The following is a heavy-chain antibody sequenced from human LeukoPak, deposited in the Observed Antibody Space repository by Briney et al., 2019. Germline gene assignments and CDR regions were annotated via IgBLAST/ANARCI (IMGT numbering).Heavy chain of an antibody. CDR3: ARDHGGYWTRTKNWFDP. J-gene: IGHJ5*02. CDR1: GYSISSGYY. Sequence: SETLSLTCTVSGYSISSGYYWGWIRQPPGKGLEWIGSIYHSGSTYYNPSLKSRVTISVDTSKNKFSLKLSSVTAADTAVYYCARDHGGYWTRTKNWFDPWGQGTLVTVSS. V-gene: IGHV4-38-2*02. D-gene: IGHD3-22*01. CDR2: IYHSGST.